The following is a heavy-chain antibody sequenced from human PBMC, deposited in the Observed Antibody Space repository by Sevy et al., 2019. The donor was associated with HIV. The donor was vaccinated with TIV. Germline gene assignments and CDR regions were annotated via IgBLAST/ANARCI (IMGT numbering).Heavy chain of an antibody. CDR3: ASEGTKGVWFDP. CDR1: GGSINSGDYY. Sequence: SETLSLTCTVSGGSINSGDYYWSWIRQHPEKGLEWIGYIFHTGSTYYNRSFKSRATISVDTSKNQFSLKLSLMTAADTAVYYCASEGTKGVWFDPWGQGTLVTVSS. CDR2: IFHTGST. J-gene: IGHJ5*02. V-gene: IGHV4-31*03. D-gene: IGHD3-16*01.